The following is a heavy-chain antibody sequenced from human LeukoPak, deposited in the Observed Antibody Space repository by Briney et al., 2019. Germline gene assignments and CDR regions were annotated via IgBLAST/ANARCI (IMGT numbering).Heavy chain of an antibody. V-gene: IGHV4-39*07. D-gene: IGHD4-17*01. CDR2: IYYSGST. Sequence: PSETLSLTCTVSGGSISSSSYYWGWIRQPPGKGLEWIGSIYYSGSTYYNPSLKSRVTISVDTSKNQFSLKLSSVTAADTAVYYCARDPYGDYGPAIWYFDLWGRGTLVTVSS. CDR3: ARDPYGDYGPAIWYFDL. CDR1: GGSISSSSYY. J-gene: IGHJ2*01.